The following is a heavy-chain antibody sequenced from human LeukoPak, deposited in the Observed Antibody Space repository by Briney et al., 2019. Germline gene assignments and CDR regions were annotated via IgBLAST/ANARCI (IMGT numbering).Heavy chain of an antibody. J-gene: IGHJ4*02. CDR1: GFTFSSDA. Sequence: GGSLRLSCAASGFTFSSDAMGWVRQAPGEWLEWVSAISGSGGSTYYGDSVEGRFTITRDNSKTTTYLQMNSMRAEDTAVYYCAKDPYYDFWSGYYQYYFDYWGQGTLVTVSS. CDR2: ISGSGGST. V-gene: IGHV3-23*01. CDR3: AKDPYYDFWSGYYQYYFDY. D-gene: IGHD3-3*01.